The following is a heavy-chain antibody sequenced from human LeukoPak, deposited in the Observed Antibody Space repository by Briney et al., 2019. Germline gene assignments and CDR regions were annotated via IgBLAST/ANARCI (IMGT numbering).Heavy chain of an antibody. Sequence: ASVKVSCKVSGYTLTGLSMHWVRQAPGKGLEWMGGFDPEDGETIYAQKFQGRVTMTEDTSTDTAYMELSSLRSEDTAVYYCATAQYSSSWSGGVDPWGQGTLVTVSS. V-gene: IGHV1-24*01. CDR2: FDPEDGET. CDR1: GYTLTGLS. D-gene: IGHD6-13*01. CDR3: ATAQYSSSWSGGVDP. J-gene: IGHJ5*02.